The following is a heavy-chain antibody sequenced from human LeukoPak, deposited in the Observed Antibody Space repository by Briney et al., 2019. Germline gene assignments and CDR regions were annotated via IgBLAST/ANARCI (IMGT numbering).Heavy chain of an antibody. Sequence: GGSLRLSCAATGFTFSSYAMNWVRQAPGKGLEWVSTISGSGRSTYYADSVKGRFTISRDNSKNTLYLQMNSLRAEDTAIYYCAKDLRYCGGGSCRPWGQGTLVTVSS. V-gene: IGHV3-23*01. CDR3: AKDLRYCGGGSCRP. J-gene: IGHJ5*02. D-gene: IGHD2-15*01. CDR1: GFTFSSYA. CDR2: ISGSGRST.